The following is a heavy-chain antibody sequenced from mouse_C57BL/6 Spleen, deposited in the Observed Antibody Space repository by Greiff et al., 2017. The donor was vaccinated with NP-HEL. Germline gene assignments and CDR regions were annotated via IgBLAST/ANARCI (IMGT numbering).Heavy chain of an antibody. J-gene: IGHJ4*01. CDR1: GFSLTSYG. CDR2: IWSGGST. Sequence: QVQLKESGPGLVPPSQSLSITCTVSGFSLTSYGVHWVRQSPGKGLEWLGVIWSGGSTDYNAAFISRLSISKDNSKSQVFFKMNSLQADDTAIYYCASHYYGSSYRYYAMDYWGQGTSVTVSS. D-gene: IGHD1-1*01. CDR3: ASHYYGSSYRYYAMDY. V-gene: IGHV2-2*01.